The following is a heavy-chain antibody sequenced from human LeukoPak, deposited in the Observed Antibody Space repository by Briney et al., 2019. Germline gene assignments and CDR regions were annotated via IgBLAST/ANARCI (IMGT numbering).Heavy chain of an antibody. Sequence: ASVKVSCKASGYTFTGYYMHWVRQAPGQGLEWMGWIDPNSGGTNYAQKFQGRVTMTRDTSISTAYMELSRLRSDDTAVYYCARDDGDSSSWYYFDYWGQGTLVTVSS. D-gene: IGHD6-13*01. V-gene: IGHV1-2*02. J-gene: IGHJ4*02. CDR3: ARDDGDSSSWYYFDY. CDR2: IDPNSGGT. CDR1: GYTFTGYY.